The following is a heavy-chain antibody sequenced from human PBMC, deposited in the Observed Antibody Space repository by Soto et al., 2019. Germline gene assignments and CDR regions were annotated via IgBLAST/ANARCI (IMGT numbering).Heavy chain of an antibody. J-gene: IGHJ4*02. CDR3: AIANYGDDDY. V-gene: IGHV1-18*04. CDR1: GYTFSTST. CDR2: IKAYSGNT. Sequence: LVQSGAEAKKPGTSVKVSCKASGYTFSTSTISWVRQAPGQGLEWLGWIKAYSGNTNYAPKLQGRVTMTTDTSTSTDYLELRSLTNDDTAMYYCAIANYGDDDYWGQGTLVTVSS. D-gene: IGHD4-17*01.